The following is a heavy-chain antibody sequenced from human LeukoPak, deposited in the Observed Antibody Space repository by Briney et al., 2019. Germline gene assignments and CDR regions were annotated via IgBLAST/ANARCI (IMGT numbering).Heavy chain of an antibody. J-gene: IGHJ4*02. CDR1: GYTFTIYA. V-gene: IGHV7-4-1*02. D-gene: IGHD3-16*02. CDR2: INTNTGNP. Sequence: ASVKVSCKASGYTFTIYAMNWVRQAPGQGLEWMGWINTNTGNPTYAQGFTGRFVFSLDTSVSTAYLQISSLKAEDTAVYYCARAEEGYDYVWGSYRYTTQFDYWGQGTLVTVSS. CDR3: ARAEEGYDYVWGSYRYTTQFDY.